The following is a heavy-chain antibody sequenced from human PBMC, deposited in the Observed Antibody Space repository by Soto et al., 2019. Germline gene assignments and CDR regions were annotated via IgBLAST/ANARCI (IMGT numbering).Heavy chain of an antibody. V-gene: IGHV3-33*01. CDR2: IWYDGSNK. Sequence: GGSLRLSCAASGFTFSSYGMHWVRQAPGKGLEWVAVIWYDGSNKYYADSVKGRFTISRDNSKNTLYLQMNSLRAEDTAVYYCARDAWVSRAGSSWSVGGYYYYGMDVWGQGTTVTVSS. J-gene: IGHJ6*02. CDR1: GFTFSSYG. CDR3: ARDAWVSRAGSSWSVGGYYYYGMDV. D-gene: IGHD6-13*01.